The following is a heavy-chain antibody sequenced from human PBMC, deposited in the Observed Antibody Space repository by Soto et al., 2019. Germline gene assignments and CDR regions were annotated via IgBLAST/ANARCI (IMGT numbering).Heavy chain of an antibody. CDR2: IYTSGST. D-gene: IGHD2-2*01. J-gene: IGHJ6*02. Sequence: QVQLQESGPGLVKPSETLSLTCTVSGGSISSYYWSWIRQPAGKGVEWIGRIYTSGSTNYNPSLKSRVTMSVDTSKNQFSLKLSSVTAADTAVHYCARGLVVPAADYYYYYGMDVWGQGTTVTVSS. CDR1: GGSISSYY. CDR3: ARGLVVPAADYYYYYGMDV. V-gene: IGHV4-4*07.